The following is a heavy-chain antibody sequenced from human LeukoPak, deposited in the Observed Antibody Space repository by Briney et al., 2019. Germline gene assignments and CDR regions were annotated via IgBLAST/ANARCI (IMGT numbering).Heavy chain of an antibody. CDR1: EFTFSAYD. J-gene: IGHJ6*03. V-gene: IGHV3-30*02. CDR2: IRYDGNNQ. D-gene: IGHD2-2*01. Sequence: EGSLRFSCAASEFTFSAYDMHWVRQAPGKGVEWVAFIRYDGNNQYYADSVKGRFTVSRDNSKSTLYLQMNSLRAEDTAVYYCAGYHLLSYYYYYYMDVWGKGTTVTVSS. CDR3: AGYHLLSYYYYYYMDV.